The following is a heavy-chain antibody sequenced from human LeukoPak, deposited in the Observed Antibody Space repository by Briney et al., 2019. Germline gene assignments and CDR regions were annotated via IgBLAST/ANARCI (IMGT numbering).Heavy chain of an antibody. CDR3: AKGGVLEYPEFDY. V-gene: IGHV3-23*01. J-gene: IGHJ4*02. CDR2: ISGSGGGT. D-gene: IGHD3-16*02. CDR1: GITLSNYG. Sequence: GVSLRLSCAVSGITLSNYGMSWVRQAPGKGLEWVAGISGSGGGTNYADSVKGRFTISRDNPKNTLYLQMNSLRAEDTAVYYCAKGGVLEYPEFDYWGQGTLVTVSS.